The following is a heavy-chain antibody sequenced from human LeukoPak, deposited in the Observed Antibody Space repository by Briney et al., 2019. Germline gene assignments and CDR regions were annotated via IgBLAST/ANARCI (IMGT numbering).Heavy chain of an antibody. CDR2: IYISGTT. CDR3: ARSDSIIRWFDP. Sequence: SETLSLTCNVSGAAISSYYWSWIRQPAGKGLEWIGRIYISGTTNYNPSLKSRVTMSVDTSKNQFSLKPNSVTAADTAVYYCARSDSIIRWFDPWGQGTLVTVSS. CDR1: GAAISSYY. D-gene: IGHD4-11*01. V-gene: IGHV4-4*07. J-gene: IGHJ5*02.